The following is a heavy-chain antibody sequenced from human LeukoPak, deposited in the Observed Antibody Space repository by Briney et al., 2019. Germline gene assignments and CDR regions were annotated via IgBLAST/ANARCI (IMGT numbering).Heavy chain of an antibody. V-gene: IGHV3-53*01. Sequence: PRGSLRLSCAASGFTVSSNYMSWVRQAPGKGLEWVSVIYTGGSTYYADSVKGRFTISRDNSKNTLYLQMNSLRAEDTAVYYCARYSGSYLGYWGQGTLVTVSS. D-gene: IGHD1-26*01. CDR3: ARYSGSYLGY. CDR2: IYTGGST. J-gene: IGHJ4*02. CDR1: GFTVSSNY.